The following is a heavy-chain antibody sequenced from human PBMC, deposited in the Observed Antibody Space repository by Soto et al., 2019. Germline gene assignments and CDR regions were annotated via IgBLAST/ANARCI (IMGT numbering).Heavy chain of an antibody. CDR2: LSGSGTST. CDR3: EKDISGGPTKNYVFWRGPDK. CDR1: GFSFVNYA. D-gene: IGHD3-3*01. V-gene: IGHV3-43*02. Sequence: GGSLRLSCAASGFSFVNYAMNWVRQAPGKGLEWVSGLSGSGTSTYYADSVQGRFTISRDNSKYSLYLEMNSLRPGDTALYYCEKDISGGPTKNYVFWRGPDKGGKGPLVTVPS. J-gene: IGHJ4*02.